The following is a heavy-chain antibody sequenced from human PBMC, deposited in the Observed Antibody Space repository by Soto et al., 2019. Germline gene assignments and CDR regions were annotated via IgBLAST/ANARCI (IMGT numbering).Heavy chain of an antibody. J-gene: IGHJ3*02. Sequence: GGSLRLSCVASGFTFSRYWMSWVRQAPGKGLEWVANIKQDGSEKYYVDSVKGRFTISRDNAKNSLYLQMNSLRAEDTAVYYCARDPVNFLTTVTSPTAAFRLGGIWGQGTMVTVSS. CDR3: ARDPVNFLTTVTSPTAAFRLGGI. CDR2: IKQDGSEK. V-gene: IGHV3-7*01. CDR1: GFTFSRYW. D-gene: IGHD4-17*01.